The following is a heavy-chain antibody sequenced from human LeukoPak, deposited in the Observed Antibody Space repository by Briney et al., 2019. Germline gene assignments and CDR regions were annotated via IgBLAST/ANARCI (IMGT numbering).Heavy chain of an antibody. CDR1: GYSVSSGYY. CDR3: AKDQGIRWFGESTDH. J-gene: IGHJ4*02. Sequence: ETLSLTCTVSGYSVSSGYYWGWIRQPPGKGLEWVSAISGSGGSTYYADSVKGRFTISRDNSKNTLYLQMNSLRAEDTAVYYCAKDQGIRWFGESTDHWGQGTLVTVSS. D-gene: IGHD3-10*01. CDR2: ISGSGGST. V-gene: IGHV3-23*01.